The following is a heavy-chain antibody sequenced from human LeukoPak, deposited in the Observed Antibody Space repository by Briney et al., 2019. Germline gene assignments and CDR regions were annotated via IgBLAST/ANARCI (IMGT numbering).Heavy chain of an antibody. CDR3: ARGFLEWLRLFDY. CDR2: INPNSGGT. V-gene: IGHV1-2*02. Sequence: GASVKVSCKASGYTFTGYYMHWVRQAPGQGLEWMGWINPNSGGTNYAQKFQGRVTITRNTSISTAYMELSSLRSEDTAVYYCARGFLEWLRLFDYWGQGTLVTVSS. J-gene: IGHJ4*02. D-gene: IGHD3-3*01. CDR1: GYTFTGYY.